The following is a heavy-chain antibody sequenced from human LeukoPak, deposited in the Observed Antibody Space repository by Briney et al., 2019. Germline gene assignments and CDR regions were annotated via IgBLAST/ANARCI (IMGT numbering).Heavy chain of an antibody. J-gene: IGHJ6*02. V-gene: IGHV1-24*01. D-gene: IGHD1-26*01. CDR3: ASPSGLVGATTNYYYGMDV. CDR2: FDPEDGET. Sequence: ASVKVSCKVSGYTLTGLSMHWVRQAPGKGLEWMGGFDPEDGETNYAQKFQGRVTITADKSTSTAYMELSSLRSEDTAVYYCASPSGLVGATTNYYYGMDVWGQGTTVTVSS. CDR1: GYTLTGLS.